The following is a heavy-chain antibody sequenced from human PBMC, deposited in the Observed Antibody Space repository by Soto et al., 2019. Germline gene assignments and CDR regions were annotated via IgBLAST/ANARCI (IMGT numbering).Heavy chain of an antibody. J-gene: IGHJ4*02. V-gene: IGHV3-7*01. Sequence: GGSLRLSCAASGFTFSSNWMSWVRQAPGKGLEWVANIKQDGSEKYYVDSVKGRFTISRDNAKNSVSLQMNSLRVEDSAVYYCARVGSGYAYEWSQGTLVTVSS. CDR1: GFTFSSNW. D-gene: IGHD5-12*01. CDR2: IKQDGSEK. CDR3: ARVGSGYAYE.